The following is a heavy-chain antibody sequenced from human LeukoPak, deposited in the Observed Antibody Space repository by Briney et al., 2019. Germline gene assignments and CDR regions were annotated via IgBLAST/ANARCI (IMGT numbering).Heavy chain of an antibody. CDR2: INPNSGGT. Sequence: APVKVSCKASGYTFTKYYMHWVRQAPGQGLEWMGWINPNSGGTNYAQKFQGRVTMTRDTSISTAYMELSRLRSDDTAVYYCARGYYGSGGEFDYWGQGTLVTVSS. CDR3: ARGYYGSGGEFDY. J-gene: IGHJ4*02. D-gene: IGHD3-10*01. V-gene: IGHV1-2*02. CDR1: GYTFTKYY.